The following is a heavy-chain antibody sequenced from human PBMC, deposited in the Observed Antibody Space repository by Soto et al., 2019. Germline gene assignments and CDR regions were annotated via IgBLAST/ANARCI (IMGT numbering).Heavy chain of an antibody. CDR2: LNTYGNT. CDR3: GRESGETWDYEAS. Sequence: PSETLSLTCTVSGGSINTFYWSWIRQPAGKGLEWIGRLNTYGNTHYNPSLKSQVTVSVDTSRNQFFLTLRSVTAADSAVYHCGRESGETWDYEASWGHGTPVTVSS. J-gene: IGHJ5*01. V-gene: IGHV4-4*07. CDR1: GGSINTFY. D-gene: IGHD1-7*01.